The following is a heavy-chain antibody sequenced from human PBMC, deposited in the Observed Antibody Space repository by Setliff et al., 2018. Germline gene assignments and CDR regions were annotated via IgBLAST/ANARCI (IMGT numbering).Heavy chain of an antibody. CDR1: GGSISSSSHY. J-gene: IGHJ6*02. Sequence: SETLSLTCTVSGGSISSSSHYWGWIRQAPGKGLEWVGYVYYTGTTNYSPSLKGRVIISVDASKNRLSLQLNSVAPADTAVYYRARDRSAYNYGLDVWGQGTTVTVSS. CDR3: ARDRSAYNYGLDV. CDR2: VYYTGTT. V-gene: IGHV4-61*01.